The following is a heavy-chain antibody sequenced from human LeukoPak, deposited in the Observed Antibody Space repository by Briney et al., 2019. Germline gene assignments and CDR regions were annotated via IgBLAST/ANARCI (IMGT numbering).Heavy chain of an antibody. J-gene: IGHJ5*02. V-gene: IGHV3-21*01. Sequence: GGSLRLSCAASGFTFSSYAMSWVRQAPGKGLEWVSSISSSSSYIYYADSVKGRFTISRDNAKNSLYLQMNSLRAEDTAVYYCARDSSSTLNWFDPWGQGTLVTVSS. CDR2: ISSSSSYI. CDR1: GFTFSSYA. CDR3: ARDSSSTLNWFDP. D-gene: IGHD6-6*01.